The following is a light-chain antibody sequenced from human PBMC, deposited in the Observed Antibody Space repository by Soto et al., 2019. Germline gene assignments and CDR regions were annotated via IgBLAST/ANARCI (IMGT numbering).Light chain of an antibody. Sequence: EIVLTQSPGTLPLSPGKIATHSCRASQSVTSNYLAWYQLTPGQAPRLLFFGASIRATGIRDRFSGIGSGTDFTLTISRLEPEDSAVYHCQQYGSSPTTFGQRNKVEIK. CDR1: QSVTSNY. V-gene: IGKV3-20*01. CDR2: GAS. CDR3: QQYGSSPTT. J-gene: IGKJ1*01.